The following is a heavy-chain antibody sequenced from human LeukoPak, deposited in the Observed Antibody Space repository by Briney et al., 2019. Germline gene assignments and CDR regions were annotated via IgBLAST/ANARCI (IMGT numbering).Heavy chain of an antibody. Sequence: GGSLRLSCAASGFTFRRYWMCWVRQAPGKGLEWVANIKEDGSEKYYVDSVTGRFTISRNNAKNSLYLQMNSLRVEDTAVYYCARGRGFGPWGQGTLVTVSS. CDR2: IKEDGSEK. CDR1: GFTFRRYW. V-gene: IGHV3-7*01. CDR3: ARGRGFGP. D-gene: IGHD5-12*01. J-gene: IGHJ4*02.